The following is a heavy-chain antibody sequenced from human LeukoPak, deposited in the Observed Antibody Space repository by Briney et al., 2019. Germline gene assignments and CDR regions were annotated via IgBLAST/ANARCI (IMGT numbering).Heavy chain of an antibody. CDR2: ISGPGGST. CDR3: AKGDYGYYYYMDV. V-gene: IGHV3-23*01. CDR1: GLTFSNNA. J-gene: IGHJ6*03. Sequence: GGSLRLSCAASGLTFSNNAMRWVRQAPGKGLEWVSTISGPGGSTYYGDSVKGRFTTSRDNSKNTVHLQMNSLRADDTAIYYCAKGDYGYYYYMDVWGKGTTVTVSS. D-gene: IGHD4-17*01.